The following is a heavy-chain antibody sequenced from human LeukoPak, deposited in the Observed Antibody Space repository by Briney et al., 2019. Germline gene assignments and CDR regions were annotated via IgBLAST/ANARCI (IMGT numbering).Heavy chain of an antibody. Sequence: PGGSLRLSCAASGFTFSVPSMNWVRQAPGKGLEWVSYISTSSDNIHYTDSVKGRFTISRDNAKNSLYLQMNGLRDEDTAVYYCARDYNWGFDYWGQGTLVTVSS. V-gene: IGHV3-48*02. CDR3: ARDYNWGFDY. CDR1: GFTFSVPS. D-gene: IGHD1-20*01. CDR2: ISTSSDNI. J-gene: IGHJ4*02.